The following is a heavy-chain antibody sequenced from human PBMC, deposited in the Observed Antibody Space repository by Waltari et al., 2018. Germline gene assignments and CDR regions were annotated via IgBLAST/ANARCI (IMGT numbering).Heavy chain of an antibody. V-gene: IGHV4-30-2*01. CDR3: ARGFLAYCGGDCYFD. CDR2: IYHNGNT. Sequence: QVQLQESGSGLVKPSQTLSLTCSVSGGSVGSRGNSWSWIRQPPGKGLEWIGYIYHNGNTFYNPSLKSRVTISLDMSQNQFSLNLTSVTAADTAVYYCARGFLAYCGGDCYFDWGHGTPVTVSS. CDR1: GGSVGSRGNS. J-gene: IGHJ4*01. D-gene: IGHD2-21*02.